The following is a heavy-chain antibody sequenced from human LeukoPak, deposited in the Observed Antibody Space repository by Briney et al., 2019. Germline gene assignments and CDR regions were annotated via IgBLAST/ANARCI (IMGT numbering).Heavy chain of an antibody. V-gene: IGHV4-34*01. Sequence: SETLSLTCAVYGGSFSGYYWSWIRQPPGKVLEWIGEINHSGSTNYNPSLKSRVTISVDTSKNQFSLKLSSVTAADTAVYYCARLNYDFWSGYIFDYWGQGTLVTVSS. CDR3: ARLNYDFWSGYIFDY. J-gene: IGHJ4*02. CDR2: INHSGST. CDR1: GGSFSGYY. D-gene: IGHD3-3*01.